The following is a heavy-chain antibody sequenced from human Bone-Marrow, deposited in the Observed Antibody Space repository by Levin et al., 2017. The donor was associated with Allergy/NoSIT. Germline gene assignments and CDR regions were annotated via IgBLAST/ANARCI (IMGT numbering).Heavy chain of an antibody. Sequence: GESLKISCAASGFTFSSYQMIWVRQAPGKGLEWISYISMSGHAISYADSVKGRFTISRDNAQNSLYLQMNSLRVEDTAVYYCARESPSQMCVDSWGQGTLVTVSS. CDR1: GFTFSSYQ. CDR3: ARESPSQMCVDS. D-gene: IGHD5-12*01. V-gene: IGHV3-48*03. J-gene: IGHJ1*01. CDR2: ISMSGHAI.